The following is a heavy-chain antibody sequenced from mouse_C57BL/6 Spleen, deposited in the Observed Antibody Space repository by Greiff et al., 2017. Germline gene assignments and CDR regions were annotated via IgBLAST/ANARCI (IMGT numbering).Heavy chain of an antibody. CDR1: GYAFSSSW. J-gene: IGHJ4*01. CDR2: IYPGDGDT. Sequence: VQVVESGPELVKPGASVKISCKASGYAFSSSWMNWVKQRPGKGLEWIGRIYPGDGDTNYNGKFKGKATLTADKSSSTAYMQLSSLTSEDSAVYFCARGNYDAMDYWGQGTSVTVSS. V-gene: IGHV1-82*01. D-gene: IGHD2-1*01. CDR3: ARGNYDAMDY.